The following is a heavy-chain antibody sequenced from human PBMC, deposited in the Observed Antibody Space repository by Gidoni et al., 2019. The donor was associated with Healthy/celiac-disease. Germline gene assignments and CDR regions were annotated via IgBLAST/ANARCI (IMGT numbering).Heavy chain of an antibody. V-gene: IGHV3-23*01. J-gene: IGHJ6*02. CDR3: ASDCSSTSCYNYYYYGMDV. Sequence: EVQLLESGGGLVQPGGSLRLSCAASGFTFSSYALSWVRQAPGKGLEWVSAISGSGGSTYYADSVKGRFTISRDNSKNTLYLQMNSLRAEDTAVYYCASDCSSTSCYNYYYYGMDVWGQGTTVTVSS. D-gene: IGHD2-2*02. CDR1: GFTFSSYA. CDR2: ISGSGGST.